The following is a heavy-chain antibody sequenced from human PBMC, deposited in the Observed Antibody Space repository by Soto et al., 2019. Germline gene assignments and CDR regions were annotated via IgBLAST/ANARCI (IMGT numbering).Heavy chain of an antibody. Sequence: QVQLVQSGAEVKKPGSSVKVSCKASGGTFSSYAISWVRQAPGQGLEWMGGIIPSFGTANYAQKFQGRVTITADESTSTAYMELSSLRSEDTAVYYCARVNAAAGTDYYYGMDVWGQGTTVTVSS. CDR2: IIPSFGTA. J-gene: IGHJ6*02. D-gene: IGHD6-13*01. CDR3: ARVNAAAGTDYYYGMDV. V-gene: IGHV1-69*01. CDR1: GGTFSSYA.